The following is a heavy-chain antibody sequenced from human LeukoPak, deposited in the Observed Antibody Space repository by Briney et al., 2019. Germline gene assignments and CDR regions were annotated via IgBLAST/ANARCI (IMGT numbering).Heavy chain of an antibody. CDR3: ARRTYFDY. CDR2: IYYSGST. J-gene: IGHJ4*02. Sequence: PSETLSLTCTVSGGSISSYYWTWIRQPPGKGLEWIGYIYYSGSTNYNPSLKSRVTISVDTSKKQFSLKLSSVTAADTAVYYCARRTYFDYWGQGTLVTVSS. CDR1: GGSISSYY. D-gene: IGHD3/OR15-3a*01. V-gene: IGHV4-59*08.